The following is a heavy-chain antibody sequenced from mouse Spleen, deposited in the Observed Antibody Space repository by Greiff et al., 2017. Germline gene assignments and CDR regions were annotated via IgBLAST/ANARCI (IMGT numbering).Heavy chain of an antibody. V-gene: IGHV1-26*01. CDR2: INPNNGGT. J-gene: IGHJ4*01. CDR1: GYTFTDYY. Sequence: EVQLQQSGPELVKPGASVKISCKASGYTFTDYYMNWVKQSHGKSLEWIGDINPNNGGTSYNQKFKGKATLTVDKSSSTAYMELRSLTSEDSAVYYCASPIDTYGNYYAMDYWGQGTSVTVSS. D-gene: IGHD2-1*01. CDR3: ASPIDTYGNYYAMDY.